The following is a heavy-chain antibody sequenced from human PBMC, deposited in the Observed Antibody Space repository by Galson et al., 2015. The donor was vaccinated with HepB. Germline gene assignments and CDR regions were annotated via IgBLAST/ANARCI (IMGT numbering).Heavy chain of an antibody. J-gene: IGHJ4*02. CDR1: GFTFSSYW. CDR3: ARGVNWNDVEYYFDY. Sequence: SLRLSCAASGFTFSSYWMSWVRQAPGKGLEWVANIKQDGSEKYYVDSVKGRFTISRDNAKNSLYLQMNSLRAEDTAVYYCARGVNWNDVEYYFDYWGQGTLVTVSS. D-gene: IGHD1-1*01. CDR2: IKQDGSEK. V-gene: IGHV3-7*05.